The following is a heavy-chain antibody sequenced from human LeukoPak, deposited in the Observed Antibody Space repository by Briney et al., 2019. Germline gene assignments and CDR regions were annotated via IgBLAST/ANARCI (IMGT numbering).Heavy chain of an antibody. D-gene: IGHD2-15*01. V-gene: IGHV1-2*02. Sequence: ASVKVSCKASGYTFTGYYMHWLRHAPGQRLEWMGWINTNNGGTNYVQKFQGRVTMTRDTSISTVYMEVSRLRSYDTAVSSCSRDTGLFCSDGTCYSIDYWGQGTLVTVSS. J-gene: IGHJ4*02. CDR2: INTNNGGT. CDR1: GYTFTGYY. CDR3: SRDTGLFCSDGTCYSIDY.